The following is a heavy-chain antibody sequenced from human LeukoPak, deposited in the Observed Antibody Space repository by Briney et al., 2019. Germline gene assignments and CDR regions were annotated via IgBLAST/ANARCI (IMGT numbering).Heavy chain of an antibody. J-gene: IGHJ4*02. V-gene: IGHV4-34*01. Sequence: PSETLSLTCAVYGGSFSGYYWSWIRQPPGKGLESIGEINHSGSTNYNPSLKSRVTISVDTSKNQFSLKLSSVTAADTAVYYCARGRTLEDDPAVSDYWGQGTLVTVSS. CDR1: GGSFSGYY. CDR2: INHSGST. D-gene: IGHD1-1*01. CDR3: ARGRTLEDDPAVSDY.